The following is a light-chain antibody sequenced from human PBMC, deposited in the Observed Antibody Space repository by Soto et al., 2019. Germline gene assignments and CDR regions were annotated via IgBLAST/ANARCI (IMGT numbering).Light chain of an antibody. V-gene: IGKV3-20*01. Sequence: LTQSTINLSFSQGQRATLSCRASQSISTYLAWYQVKPGQAPRLLIYDASSRATGVPARFSGSGSGTDFTLTISRPEPEDFAVYYCQQYGSSPWTFCQGTKVDIK. CDR2: DAS. CDR1: QSISTY. J-gene: IGKJ1*01. CDR3: QQYGSSPWT.